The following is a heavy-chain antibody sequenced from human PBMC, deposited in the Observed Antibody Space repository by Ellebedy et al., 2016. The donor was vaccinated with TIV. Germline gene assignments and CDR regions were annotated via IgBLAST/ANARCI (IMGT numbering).Heavy chain of an antibody. CDR2: INSDGSTT. CDR3: ARYRYNGNYYDY. J-gene: IGHJ4*02. CDR1: GFTVSSNY. V-gene: IGHV3-74*01. Sequence: PGGSLRLSCAASGFTVSSNYMSWVRQAPGKGLVWVSRINSDGSTTTYADSVKGRFTISRDSANNTLYLQMNSLRAEDTAVYYCARYRYNGNYYDYWGQGTLVTVSS. D-gene: IGHD3-16*02.